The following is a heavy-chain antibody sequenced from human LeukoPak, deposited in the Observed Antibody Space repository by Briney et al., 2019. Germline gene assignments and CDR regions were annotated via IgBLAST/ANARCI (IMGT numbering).Heavy chain of an antibody. V-gene: IGHV3-20*04. CDR1: GFTFDDHG. D-gene: IGHD4-17*01. J-gene: IGHJ4*02. CDR2: TNWNGAGT. CDR3: ARGGYYGDYDNFDY. Sequence: GGSLRLSCATSGFTFDDHGMSWVRQTPGKGLEWVSGTNWNGAGTGYIDSVKGRFTISRDNAKNSLYLQMNGLRAEDTALCYCARGGYYGDYDNFDYWGQGTLVTVSS.